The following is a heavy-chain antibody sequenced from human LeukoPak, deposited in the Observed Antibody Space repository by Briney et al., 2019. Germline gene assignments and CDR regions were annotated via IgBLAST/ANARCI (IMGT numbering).Heavy chain of an antibody. CDR1: GFTFSSYA. D-gene: IGHD6-19*01. V-gene: IGHV3-23*01. CDR3: ADAGYSSGWPSYFDY. J-gene: IGHJ4*02. Sequence: GGSLRLSCAASGFTFSSYAMSWVRQAPGKGLEWVSAISGSGGSTYYADSVKGRFTISRDNSKNTLYLQMNSLRAEDTAVYYCADAGYSSGWPSYFDYWGQGTLVTVSS. CDR2: ISGSGGST.